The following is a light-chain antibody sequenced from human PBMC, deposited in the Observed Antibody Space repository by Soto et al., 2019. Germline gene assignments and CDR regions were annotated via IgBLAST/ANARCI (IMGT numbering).Light chain of an antibody. CDR3: QQYETSPVT. J-gene: IGKJ4*01. CDR2: EAA. Sequence: EILLTQSPGTLSLSPGETATLSCRASQSVRNNYLAWYQQRPAQPPRLLMYEAATRASGIPDRFSGSLSGTAFTLTIRRLEPEDFALYVCQQYETSPVTFGGGTKVEI. CDR1: QSVRNNY. V-gene: IGKV3-20*01.